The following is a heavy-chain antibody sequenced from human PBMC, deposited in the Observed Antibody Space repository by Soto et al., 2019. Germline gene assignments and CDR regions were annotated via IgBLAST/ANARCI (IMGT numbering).Heavy chain of an antibody. CDR2: IYYSGST. CDR3: ARTGVTANGYYFVY. CDR1: GGSISSGGYY. Sequence: SETLSLTCTVSGGSISSGGYYWSWIRQHPGKGLEWIGYIYYSGSTYYNPSLKSRVTISVDTSKNQFSLKLSSVTAADTAVYYCARTGVTANGYYFVYWGQGTLVTVSS. D-gene: IGHD2-21*02. V-gene: IGHV4-31*03. J-gene: IGHJ4*02.